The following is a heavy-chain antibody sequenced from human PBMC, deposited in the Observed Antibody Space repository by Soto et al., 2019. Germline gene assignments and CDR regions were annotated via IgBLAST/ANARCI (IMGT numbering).Heavy chain of an antibody. D-gene: IGHD2-2*01. Sequence: GASVKVSCKASGYTFTSYGISWVRQAPGQGLEWMGWISAYNGNTNYAQKLQGRVTMTTDTSTSTAYMELRSLRSDDTAVYYCAREFPGYCSSTSCHPYPWFDPWGQGTLVTVSS. V-gene: IGHV1-18*01. CDR1: GYTFTSYG. CDR3: AREFPGYCSSTSCHPYPWFDP. J-gene: IGHJ5*02. CDR2: ISAYNGNT.